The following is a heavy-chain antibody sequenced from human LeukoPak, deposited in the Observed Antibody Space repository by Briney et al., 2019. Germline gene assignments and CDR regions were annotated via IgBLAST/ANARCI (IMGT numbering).Heavy chain of an antibody. CDR1: GFTFDDYT. CDR2: ISWDGGST. CDR3: AKGLTAMVRGVLFDY. Sequence: PGGSLRLSCAASGFTFDDYTMHWVRQAPGKGLEWVSLISWDGGSTYYADSVKGRFTISRDNSKNSLYLQMNSLRTEDTALYYCAKGLTAMVRGVLFDYWGQGTLVTVSS. V-gene: IGHV3-43*01. J-gene: IGHJ4*02. D-gene: IGHD3-10*01.